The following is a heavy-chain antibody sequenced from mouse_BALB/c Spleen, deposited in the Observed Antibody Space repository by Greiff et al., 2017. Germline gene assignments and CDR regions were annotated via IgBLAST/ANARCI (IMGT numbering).Heavy chain of an antibody. V-gene: IGHV1-7*01. CDR3: ARSGIYYGNYGAY. D-gene: IGHD2-1*01. J-gene: IGHJ3*01. CDR1: GYTFTSYW. Sequence: QVQLQQSGAELAKPGASVKMSCKASGYTFTSYWMHWVKQRPGQGLEWIGYINPSTGYTEYNQKFKDKATLTADKSSSTAYMQLSSLTSEDSAVYYCARSGIYYGNYGAYWGQGTLVTVSA. CDR2: INPSTGYT.